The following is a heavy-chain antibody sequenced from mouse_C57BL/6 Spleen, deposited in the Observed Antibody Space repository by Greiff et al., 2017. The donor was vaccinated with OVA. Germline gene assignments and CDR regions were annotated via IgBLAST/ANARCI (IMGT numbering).Heavy chain of an antibody. J-gene: IGHJ4*01. CDR3: AREGNYDYGVGAMDY. CDR1: GFTFSSYA. D-gene: IGHD2-4*01. V-gene: IGHV5-4*01. CDR2: ISDGGSYT. Sequence: EVKLMESGGGLVKPGGSLKLSCAASGFTFSSYAMSWVRQTPEKRLEWVATISDGGSYTYYPDNVKGRFTISRDNAKNNLYLQMSHLKSEDTAMYYCAREGNYDYGVGAMDYWGQGTSVTVSS.